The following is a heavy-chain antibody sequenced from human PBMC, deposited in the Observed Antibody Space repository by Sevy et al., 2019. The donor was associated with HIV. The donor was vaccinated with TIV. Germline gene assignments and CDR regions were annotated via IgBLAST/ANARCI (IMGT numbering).Heavy chain of an antibody. CDR2: ISSSSSYI. V-gene: IGHV3-21*01. CDR3: ARDWIGYWTEGGNENYGMDV. CDR1: GFTFSSYS. Sequence: GGSLRLSCAASGFTFSSYSMNWVRQAPGKGLEWVSSISSSSSYIYYADSVKGRFTISRDNAKNSLYLQMNSLRAEDTAVYYCARDWIGYWTEGGNENYGMDVWGQGTTVTVSS. J-gene: IGHJ6*02. D-gene: IGHD3-3*01.